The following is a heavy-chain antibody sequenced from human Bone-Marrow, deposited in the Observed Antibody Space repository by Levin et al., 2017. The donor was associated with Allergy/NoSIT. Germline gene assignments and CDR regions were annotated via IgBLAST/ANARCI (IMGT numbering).Heavy chain of an antibody. D-gene: IGHD3-22*01. CDR2: ISGSGGST. V-gene: IGHV3-23*01. J-gene: IGHJ4*02. CDR3: AKASITMIVVFRADY. CDR1: GFTFSSYA. Sequence: GESLKISCAASGFTFSSYAMSWVRQAPGKGLEWVSAISGSGGSTYYADSVKGRFTISRDNSKNTLYLQMNSLRAEDTAVYYCAKASITMIVVFRADYWGQGTLVTVSS.